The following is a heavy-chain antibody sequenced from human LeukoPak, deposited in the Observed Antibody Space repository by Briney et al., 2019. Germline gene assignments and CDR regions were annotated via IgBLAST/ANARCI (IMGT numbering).Heavy chain of an antibody. J-gene: IGHJ6*02. CDR2: INPNSGNT. V-gene: IGHV1-8*01. CDR1: GYTLPSHD. CDR3: ARGLTMIKRARRYGMDV. Sequence: ASVKLSCKASGYTLPSHDINWVRQATGQGLECMGSINPNSGNTGYAQKFQGRVTMTRNTSISTAYMELSILRSEDTAVYYCARGLTMIKRARRYGMDVWGQGTTVTVSS. D-gene: IGHD3-22*01.